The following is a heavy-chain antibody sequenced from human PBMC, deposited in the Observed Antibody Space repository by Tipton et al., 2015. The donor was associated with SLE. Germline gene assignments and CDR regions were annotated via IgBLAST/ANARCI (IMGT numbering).Heavy chain of an antibody. J-gene: IGHJ1*01. CDR1: GGSVSSGSYY. D-gene: IGHD3-22*01. Sequence: TLSLTCTVSGGSVSSGSYYWSWIQQPPGKGLEWIGYIYYSGSTNYNPSLKSRVTISVDTSKNQFSLKLSSVTAADTAVYYCAREGNYYDSSGYSRPFQHWGQGTLVTVSS. CDR3: AREGNYYDSSGYSRPFQH. CDR2: IYYSGST. V-gene: IGHV4-61*01.